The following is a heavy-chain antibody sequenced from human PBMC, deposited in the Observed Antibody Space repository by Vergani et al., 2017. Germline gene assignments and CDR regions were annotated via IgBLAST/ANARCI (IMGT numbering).Heavy chain of an antibody. CDR1: GGSISSYY. Sequence: QVQLQESGPGLVKPSETLSLTCTVSGGSISSYYWSWIRQPPGKGLEWIGYIYYSGSTNYNPSLKSRVTISVDTSKNQFSLKLSSVTAADTAVYYCARAGAAAVPPDYWGQGTLVTVSS. CDR2: IYYSGST. CDR3: ARAGAAAVPPDY. V-gene: IGHV4-59*01. J-gene: IGHJ4*02. D-gene: IGHD6-13*01.